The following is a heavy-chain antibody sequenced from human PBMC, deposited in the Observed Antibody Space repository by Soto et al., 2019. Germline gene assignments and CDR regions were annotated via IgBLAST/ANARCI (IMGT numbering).Heavy chain of an antibody. V-gene: IGHV3-23*01. D-gene: IGHD4-17*01. CDR2: ISGSGGST. CDR1: GFTFSSYA. Sequence: EVQLLESGGGLVQPGGSLRLSCAASGFTFSSYAMSWVRQAPRKGLEWVSAISGSGGSTYYADSVKGRFTISRDNSKNTLYLQMNSLRAEDTAVYYCAKEAFSGPYGDDAFDIWGQGTMVTVSS. CDR3: AKEAFSGPYGDDAFDI. J-gene: IGHJ3*02.